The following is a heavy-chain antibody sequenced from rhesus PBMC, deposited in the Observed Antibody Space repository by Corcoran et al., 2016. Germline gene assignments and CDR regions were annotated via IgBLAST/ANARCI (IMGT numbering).Heavy chain of an antibody. CDR1: GGSISSNY. Sequence: QVQLQESGPGLVKPSETLSLTCAVSGGSISSNYWSWLRQPPGQGLEWIGRIYGSGGSTDYNPSLKSRVTISTDTSKNQFSLKLSSVTAADTAVYYCASTRYCTGSGCYPIDYWGQGVLVTVSS. CDR2: IYGSGGST. J-gene: IGHJ4*01. V-gene: IGHV4-160*01. D-gene: IGHD2-21*01. CDR3: ASTRYCTGSGCYPIDY.